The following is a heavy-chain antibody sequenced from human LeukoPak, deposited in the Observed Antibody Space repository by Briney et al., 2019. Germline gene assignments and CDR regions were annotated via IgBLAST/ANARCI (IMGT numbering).Heavy chain of an antibody. CDR2: LYYSGST. CDR3: ARHLLRGGLFDY. V-gene: IGHV4-59*08. J-gene: IGHJ4*02. CDR1: GGSISSYY. Sequence: SETLSLTCVVSGGSISSYYWSWIRQPPGKGLEWIGYLYYSGSTNYNPSLKSRVTISVDTSKNQFSLKLSSVTAADTAVYYCARHLLRGGLFDYWGQGTLVTVSS. D-gene: IGHD3-16*01.